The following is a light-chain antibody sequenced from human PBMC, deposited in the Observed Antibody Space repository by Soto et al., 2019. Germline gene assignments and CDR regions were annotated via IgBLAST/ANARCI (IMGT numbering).Light chain of an antibody. CDR2: DAS. J-gene: IGKJ4*01. V-gene: IGKV3-11*01. CDR1: QSVSSY. Sequence: EIVLTQSPATLSLSPGERATLSCRASQSVSSYFACYQQKPAQAPRLLIYDASNRATGIPARFSGSGSGTDFTLTISSLEPEDFAVYYCQQRSNWPPPLTFGGGTKVEIK. CDR3: QQRSNWPPPLT.